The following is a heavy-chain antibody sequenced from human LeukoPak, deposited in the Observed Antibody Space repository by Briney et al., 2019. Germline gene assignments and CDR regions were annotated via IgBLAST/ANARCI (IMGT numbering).Heavy chain of an antibody. V-gene: IGHV1-2*02. J-gene: IGHJ4*02. Sequence: ASVKVSCKASGYTFTGYYMHWVRQAPGLGLEWMGWINPNNGGTNYAQKFQSRVTMTRDTSISTAYMELSRLRSDDTAVYYCARDDSNHFDYWGQGTLVTVSS. CDR2: INPNNGGT. CDR1: GYTFTGYY. CDR3: ARDDSNHFDY. D-gene: IGHD4-4*01.